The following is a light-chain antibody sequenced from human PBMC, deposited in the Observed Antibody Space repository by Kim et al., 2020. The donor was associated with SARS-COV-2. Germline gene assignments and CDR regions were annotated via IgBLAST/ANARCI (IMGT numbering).Light chain of an antibody. CDR2: DVS. CDR1: SSDVGGYNY. J-gene: IGLJ1*01. Sequence: GQSITISCTGTSSDVGGYNYVSWYQQHPGKAPKLMIYDVSNRPSGASNRFSGSKSGNTASLTISGLQAEDEADYYCSSYTSSSLYVFGTGTKVTVL. V-gene: IGLV2-14*03. CDR3: SSYTSSSLYV.